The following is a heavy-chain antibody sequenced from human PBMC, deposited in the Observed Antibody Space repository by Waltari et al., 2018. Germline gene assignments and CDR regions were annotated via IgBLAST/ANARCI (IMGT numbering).Heavy chain of an antibody. CDR2: IKNKTDGGTT. V-gene: IGHV3-15*01. Sequence: EVQLVESGGGLIKPGGSLRLSCAASGFSFSKAWMSWVRQAPGKGLEWVGRIKNKTDGGTTEYAAPVKGRFTISRDDSKNTLDLQMNSLKSEDTAVYYCWAVSFDYWGQGTLVTVSS. J-gene: IGHJ4*02. CDR3: WAVSFDY. D-gene: IGHD1-20*01. CDR1: GFSFSKAW.